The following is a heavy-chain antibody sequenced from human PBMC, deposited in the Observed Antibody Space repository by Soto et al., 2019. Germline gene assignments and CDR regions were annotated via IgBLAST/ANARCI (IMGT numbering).Heavy chain of an antibody. Sequence: EVQLVESGGGLVMPGGSLRLSCAASGFTFSAYHMNWVRQAPGKGLEWVSSINPTSSHIYYADSVRGRFTISSDDSKNSVSLQMNSLRTEDAALYYGARGYCGGGGCYLRRDAFDVWGQGTRVTVSS. D-gene: IGHD2-15*01. V-gene: IGHV3-21*01. CDR3: ARGYCGGGGCYLRRDAFDV. CDR2: INPTSSHI. J-gene: IGHJ3*01. CDR1: GFTFSAYH.